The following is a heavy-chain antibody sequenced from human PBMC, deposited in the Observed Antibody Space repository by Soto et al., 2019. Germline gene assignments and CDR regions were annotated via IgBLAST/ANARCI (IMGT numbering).Heavy chain of an antibody. CDR2: INHSGST. CDR3: ASLTGSLIVDTTDY. J-gene: IGHJ4*02. CDR1: GGSFSGYY. Sequence: QVQLQQWGAGLLKPSETLSLTCAVYGGSFSGYYWSWIRQPPGKGLEWIGEINHSGSTNYNPSLKSRVTISVDTSKNQFSLKLSSVTAADTAVYYCASLTGSLIVDTTDYWGQGTLVTVSS. D-gene: IGHD5-12*01. V-gene: IGHV4-34*01.